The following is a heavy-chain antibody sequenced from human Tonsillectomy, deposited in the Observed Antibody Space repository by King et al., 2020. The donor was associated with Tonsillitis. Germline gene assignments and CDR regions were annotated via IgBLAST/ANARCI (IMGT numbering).Heavy chain of an antibody. CDR2: ISYDGSDK. D-gene: IGHD3-10*01. V-gene: IGHV3-33*05. CDR3: ARGGRGDGLDY. J-gene: IGHJ4*02. CDR1: GFTFSNYG. Sequence: VQLVESGGGVVQPGRSLRLSCAASGFTFSNYGMHWVRQAPGKGLEWVAVISYDGSDKYYADSVKGRFTISRDNSKNTLYLQMNSLRAEDTAVYYCARGGRGDGLDYWGQGTPVTVSS.